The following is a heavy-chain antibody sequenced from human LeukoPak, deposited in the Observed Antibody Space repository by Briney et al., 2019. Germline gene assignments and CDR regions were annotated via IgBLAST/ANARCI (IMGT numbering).Heavy chain of an antibody. CDR3: ASTFGYCSSTSCYTGGYYFDY. CDR1: GYTFTGYY. Sequence: ASVKVSCKASGYTFTGYYMHWVRQAPGQELEWMGWINPNSGGTNCAQKFQGRVTMTRDTSISTAYMELSRLRSDDTAVYYCASTFGYCSSTSCYTGGYYFDYWGQGTLVTVSS. D-gene: IGHD2-2*02. J-gene: IGHJ4*02. CDR2: INPNSGGT. V-gene: IGHV1-2*02.